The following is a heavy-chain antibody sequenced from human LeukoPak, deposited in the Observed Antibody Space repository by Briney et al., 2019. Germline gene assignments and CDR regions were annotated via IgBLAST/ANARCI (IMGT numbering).Heavy chain of an antibody. Sequence: GGSLRLSCAASGFTFSSYGMHWVRQAPGKGLEWVAVIWHDGSNKYYADSVKGRFTISRDNSKNTLYLQMNSLRAEDTAVYYCAKGAGYSYGYEYYFDYWGQGTLVTVSS. D-gene: IGHD5-18*01. CDR3: AKGAGYSYGYEYYFDY. V-gene: IGHV3-33*06. J-gene: IGHJ4*02. CDR2: IWHDGSNK. CDR1: GFTFSSYG.